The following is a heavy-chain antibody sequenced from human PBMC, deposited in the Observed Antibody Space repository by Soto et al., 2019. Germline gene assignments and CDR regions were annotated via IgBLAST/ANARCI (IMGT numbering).Heavy chain of an antibody. CDR1: GFTFRDYY. CDR2: ISTSGDTI. D-gene: IGHD1-1*01. Sequence: GGSLRLSCAASGFTFRDYYMSWVRQAPGKGLEWVSYISTSGDTIYYADSVKGRFTVSRDNAKNTLYLQMNSLRAEDTAVYYCANIYAGTKPEYFQHWGQGTLVTVSS. CDR3: ANIYAGTKPEYFQH. J-gene: IGHJ1*01. V-gene: IGHV3-11*01.